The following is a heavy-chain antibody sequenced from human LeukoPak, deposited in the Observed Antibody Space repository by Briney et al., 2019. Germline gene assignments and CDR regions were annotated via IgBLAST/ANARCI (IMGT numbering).Heavy chain of an antibody. CDR3: ARGHDDIAVAGTAGYYYYGMDV. CDR1: GGSFSGYY. V-gene: IGHV4-34*01. D-gene: IGHD6-19*01. CDR2: IDHSGST. Sequence: NPSETLSLTCAVYGGSFSGYYWSWIRQPPGKGLEWIGEIDHSGSTNYNPSLKSRVTISVDTSKNQFSLKLSSVTAADTAVYYCARGHDDIAVAGTAGYYYYGMDVWGQGTTVTVSS. J-gene: IGHJ6*02.